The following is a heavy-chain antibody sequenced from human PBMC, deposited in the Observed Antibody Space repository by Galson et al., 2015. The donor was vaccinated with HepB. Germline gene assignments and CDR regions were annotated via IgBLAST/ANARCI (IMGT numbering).Heavy chain of an antibody. Sequence: ETLSLTCSVSGGSISSYYWSWIRQPPGKGLELIGYIYSSGNTNYNPALKGRVSISIDASKNQFSLKLNSMTAADTAVYYCARAPPSSSWYYFDSWGQGTLVTVSS. CDR3: ARAPPSSSWYYFDS. V-gene: IGHV4-59*01. CDR2: IYSSGNT. J-gene: IGHJ4*02. CDR1: GGSISSYY. D-gene: IGHD6-13*01.